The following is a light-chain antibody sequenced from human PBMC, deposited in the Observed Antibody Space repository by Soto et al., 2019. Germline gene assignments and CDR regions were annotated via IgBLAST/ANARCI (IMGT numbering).Light chain of an antibody. CDR1: QSISDT. Sequence: EIVMTQSPATLSVSPGGRATLSCRASQSISDTLAWYQQKPGQAPRLLIYGASRRATGFPARFSGSGSGTDFTLTISRLEPEDFAVYYCQQYDSSPKTFGQGTKVDI. J-gene: IGKJ1*01. V-gene: IGKV3-15*01. CDR2: GAS. CDR3: QQYDSSPKT.